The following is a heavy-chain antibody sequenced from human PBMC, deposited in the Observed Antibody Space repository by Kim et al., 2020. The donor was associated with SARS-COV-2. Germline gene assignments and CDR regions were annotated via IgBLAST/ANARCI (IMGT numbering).Heavy chain of an antibody. V-gene: IGHV4-59*01. D-gene: IGHD6-19*01. J-gene: IGHJ4*02. Sequence: PSLKRRVTISVATSKNQFSLKRSSVTAADTAVYYCAREGGSGWYTPFDYWGQGTLVTVSS. CDR3: AREGGSGWYTPFDY.